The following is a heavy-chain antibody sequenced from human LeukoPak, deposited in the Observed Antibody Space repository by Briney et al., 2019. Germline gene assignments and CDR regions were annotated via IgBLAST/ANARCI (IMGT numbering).Heavy chain of an antibody. CDR2: ISSSGSTI. D-gene: IGHD2-21*02. Sequence: PGGPLRLSCAASGFTFSSYEMNWFRQAPGKGLEWVSYISSSGSTIYYADSVKGRFTNSRDNAKNSLYLQMNSLRAEDTAVYYCARDDVVVTTSKIKYYFDYWGQGTLVTVSS. J-gene: IGHJ4*02. V-gene: IGHV3-48*03. CDR1: GFTFSSYE. CDR3: ARDDVVVTTSKIKYYFDY.